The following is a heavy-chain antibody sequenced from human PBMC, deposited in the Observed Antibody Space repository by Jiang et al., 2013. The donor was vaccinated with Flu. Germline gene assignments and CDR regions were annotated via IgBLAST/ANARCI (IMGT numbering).Heavy chain of an antibody. CDR3: MAFGDFSY. J-gene: IGHJ4*02. Sequence: VQLLESGGGLVQPGGSLRLSCAVSGFSVSSNHVSWVRQAPGKGLECVSVIYGAGNTYYADSVKGRFSISRDNSKNTVFLQMNSLRAEGTAVYYCMAFGDFSYWGQGSLVTVSS. CDR2: IYGAGNT. CDR1: GFSVSSNH. V-gene: IGHV3-66*01. D-gene: IGHD4-17*01.